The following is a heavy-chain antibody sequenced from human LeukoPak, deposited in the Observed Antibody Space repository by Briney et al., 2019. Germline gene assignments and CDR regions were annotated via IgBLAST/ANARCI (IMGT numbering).Heavy chain of an antibody. V-gene: IGHV4-4*07. CDR3: AREPTSGREPTSGRPLDY. D-gene: IGHD5-12*01. CDR1: GGSISSYY. Sequence: SETLSLTCTVSGGSISSYYWTWIRQPAGKGLEWIGRIYSSGSNNYNPSLKSRVTMSLDTSKNHFSLNLTSVTAADTAVYYCAREPTSGREPTSGRPLDYWGQGTLVTVSS. CDR2: IYSSGSN. J-gene: IGHJ4*02.